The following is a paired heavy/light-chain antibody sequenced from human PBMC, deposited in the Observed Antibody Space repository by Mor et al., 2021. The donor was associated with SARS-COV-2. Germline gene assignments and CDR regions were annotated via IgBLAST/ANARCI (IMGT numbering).Light chain of an antibody. CDR2: GKN. CDR3: HSRDSSGDHWV. Sequence: SSQLTQDPAVSVALGQTVRITCQGDSLRSFYAAWYQQKPGQAPVLVVHGKNNRPSGIPARFSGSTTGNTASLTITGAQAEDEADYYCHSRDSSGDHWVFGGGTKLTVL. V-gene: IGLV3-19*01. J-gene: IGLJ3*02. CDR1: SLRSFY.
Heavy chain of an antibody. Sequence: QVQLVQSGAEVKKPGSSVKVSCQASGGTFNSYPLSWVRQAPRQGLEWMGGISPMSGRTHYAQNFKGRLTLTADKSTNTISMELTSLRPEDTAMYYCAREGPGSISHSQYGDSFDPWGQGTLVTVSS. CDR2: ISPMSGRT. CDR1: GGTFNSYP. D-gene: IGHD1-26*01. CDR3: AREGPGSISHSQYGDSFDP. V-gene: IGHV1-69*06. J-gene: IGHJ5*02.